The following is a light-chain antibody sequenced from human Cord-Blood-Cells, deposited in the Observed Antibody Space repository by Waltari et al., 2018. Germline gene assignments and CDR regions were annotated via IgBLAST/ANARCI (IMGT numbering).Light chain of an antibody. Sequence: QSALTQPASVSGSPGQSITISCTGTSSDVGGYNYVSWYQQHPGKAPKLMIYNVSNRPFGVCNRFSGSKSGNTTSLTISGLQAEDEADYYCSSYTSSSTLVFGGGTKLTVL. V-gene: IGLV2-14*01. J-gene: IGLJ2*01. CDR2: NVS. CDR1: SSDVGGYNY. CDR3: SSYTSSSTLV.